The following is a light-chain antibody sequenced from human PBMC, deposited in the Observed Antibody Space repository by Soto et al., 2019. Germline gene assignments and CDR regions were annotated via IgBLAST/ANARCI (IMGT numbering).Light chain of an antibody. J-gene: IGLJ3*02. Sequence: QSALTQPASVSGSPGQSITISCTGTSSDVGSYNLVSWYQQHPGKAPKLMIYEGSKRPSGVSNRFSGSKSGNMASLTISGLQAEDESDYYCCSDAGSRVFGGGTKVTVL. CDR1: SSDVGSYNL. V-gene: IGLV2-23*01. CDR3: CSDAGSRV. CDR2: EGS.